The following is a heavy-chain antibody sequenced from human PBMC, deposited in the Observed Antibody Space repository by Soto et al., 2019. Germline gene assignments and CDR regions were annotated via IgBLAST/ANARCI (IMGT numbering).Heavy chain of an antibody. CDR1: GGTFSRYS. Sequence: QVQLVQSGAEVKKPGSSVKVSCKASGGTFSRYSFTWVRQAPGHGLEWMGRIMPVFGIASYAQKFQGRVTPPAAESTSTAFRELSSLSSEATPVYSCAREDRDRETGLVPAAIAGMDVWGQGTTVTVSS. J-gene: IGHJ6*02. D-gene: IGHD2-2*01. V-gene: IGHV1-69*08. CDR2: IMPVFGIA. CDR3: AREDRDRETGLVPAAIAGMDV.